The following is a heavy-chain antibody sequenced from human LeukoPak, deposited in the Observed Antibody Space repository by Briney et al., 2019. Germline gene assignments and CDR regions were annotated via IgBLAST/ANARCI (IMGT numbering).Heavy chain of an antibody. CDR1: GGSISNTNW. Sequence: SETLSLTCGVSGGSISNTNWWTWVRQPPGKGLEWFGEVNLQGSTNYNPSLKSRVAISVDTTKNQFSLKLTSVTAADTAVYYCASSPSGYWWNFDCWGQGTLVTVSS. V-gene: IGHV4-4*02. CDR2: VNLQGST. D-gene: IGHD3-22*01. J-gene: IGHJ4*02. CDR3: ASSPSGYWWNFDC.